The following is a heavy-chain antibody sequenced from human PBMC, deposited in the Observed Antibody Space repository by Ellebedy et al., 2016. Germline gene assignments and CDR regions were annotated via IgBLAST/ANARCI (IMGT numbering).Heavy chain of an antibody. Sequence: SETLSLTCTVSGGSISSSSYYWGWIRQPPEKGLDWIGNIFYGGNTYYNPSLNSRLTISVDTSKNQFSLKLSSVTAADTSVYYCARGIYGSGSIDYWGQGTLVTVST. D-gene: IGHD3-10*01. CDR3: ARGIYGSGSIDY. J-gene: IGHJ4*02. CDR1: GGSISSSSYY. V-gene: IGHV4-39*01. CDR2: IFYGGNT.